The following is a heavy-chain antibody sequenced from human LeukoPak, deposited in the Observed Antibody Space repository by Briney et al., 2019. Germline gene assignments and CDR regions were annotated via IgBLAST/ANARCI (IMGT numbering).Heavy chain of an antibody. CDR3: ARDLRRLYGSGWSGYFDY. D-gene: IGHD6-19*01. J-gene: IGHJ4*02. Sequence: GGSLRLSCAASGFTFSSYSMNWVRQAPGKGLGWVSYISSSSSTIYYADSVKGRFTISRDNAKNSLYLQMNSLRDEDTAVYYCARDLRRLYGSGWSGYFDYWGQGTLVTVSS. CDR2: ISSSSSTI. CDR1: GFTFSSYS. V-gene: IGHV3-48*02.